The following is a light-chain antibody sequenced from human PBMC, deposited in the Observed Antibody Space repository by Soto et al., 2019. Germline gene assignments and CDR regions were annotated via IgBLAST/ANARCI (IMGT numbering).Light chain of an antibody. CDR2: GAS. V-gene: IGKV3-15*01. CDR1: QSVNSN. J-gene: IGKJ1*01. CDR3: QQYNTWPLT. Sequence: EIVMTQSPVTLSVSPGERATLSCRASQSVNSNLAWYQQKPGQAPRLLIYGASTRATGVPARFSGSGSGTEFTLNISSRQSEDFAIYYCQQYNTWPLTFGQGTKVEIK.